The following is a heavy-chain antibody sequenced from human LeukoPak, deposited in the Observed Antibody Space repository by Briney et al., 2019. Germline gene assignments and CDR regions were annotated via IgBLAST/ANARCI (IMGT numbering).Heavy chain of an antibody. CDR3: ATYYCSRTCRFDY. Sequence: PSETLSLTCTVSGGSMSSYYWSWVRQPAGKGLEWIGRISTSGSTNYNPSLKSRVTVSLDTSKNPFSLKLTSVTAADTAMYYCATYYCSRTCRFDYWGQGTLLTVSS. CDR1: GGSMSSYY. J-gene: IGHJ4*02. D-gene: IGHD2-2*01. V-gene: IGHV4-4*07. CDR2: ISTSGST.